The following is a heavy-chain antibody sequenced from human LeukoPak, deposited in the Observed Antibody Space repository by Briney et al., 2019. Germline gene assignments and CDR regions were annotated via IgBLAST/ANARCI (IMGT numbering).Heavy chain of an antibody. J-gene: IGHJ3*02. D-gene: IGHD3-22*01. Sequence: PGGSLRLSCSASGFTFSSYAMHWVRQAPGKGLEYVSAISSNGGSTYYADSVKGRFTISRVNSKNTLYLQMSSLRAEDTAVYYCVKARSDHYYDNDAFDIWGPGTMVTVSP. CDR3: VKARSDHYYDNDAFDI. CDR2: ISSNGGST. V-gene: IGHV3-64D*09. CDR1: GFTFSSYA.